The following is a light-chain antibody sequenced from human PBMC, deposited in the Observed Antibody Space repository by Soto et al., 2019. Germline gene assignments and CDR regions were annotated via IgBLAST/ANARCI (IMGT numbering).Light chain of an antibody. Sequence: AIQLTQSPSSLSASVGDRVTITCRVSHGISSALAWYQQKPGKAPKILIYDASSLESGVRSRFRGSGSGTDVTLTINIQQPEDFATYYSQQCNSYPSNTFGQGKRREI. J-gene: IGKJ5*01. CDR1: HGISSA. V-gene: IGKV1-13*02. CDR3: QQCNSYPSNT. CDR2: DAS.